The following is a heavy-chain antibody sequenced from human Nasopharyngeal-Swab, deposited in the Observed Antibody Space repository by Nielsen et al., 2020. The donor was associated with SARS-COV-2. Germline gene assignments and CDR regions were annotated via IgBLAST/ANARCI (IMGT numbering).Heavy chain of an antibody. CDR2: INAGNGNT. J-gene: IGHJ6*02. Sequence: ASVKVSCKASGYTFTSYAMHWVRQAPGQRLEWMGWINAGNGNTKYSQKFQGRVTITRDTSASTAYMELSSLRSEDTAVYFCARVRGSPYYYGMDVWGQGTTVTVSS. D-gene: IGHD1-26*01. V-gene: IGHV1-3*01. CDR3: ARVRGSPYYYGMDV. CDR1: GYTFTSYA.